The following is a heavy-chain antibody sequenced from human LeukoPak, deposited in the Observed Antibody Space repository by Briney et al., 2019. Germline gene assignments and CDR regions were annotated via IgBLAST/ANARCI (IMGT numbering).Heavy chain of an antibody. Sequence: SETLSLTCAVYGGSFSGYYWTWIRQPPGKGLEWIGEINDSGSTNYNPSLRSRVTISVDTSNNQFSLKLSSVTAADTAVYYCARSYNRVVFQYYWGQGALVTVS. V-gene: IGHV4-34*01. CDR2: INDSGST. D-gene: IGHD1-14*01. CDR1: GGSFSGYY. J-gene: IGHJ4*02. CDR3: ARSYNRVVFQYY.